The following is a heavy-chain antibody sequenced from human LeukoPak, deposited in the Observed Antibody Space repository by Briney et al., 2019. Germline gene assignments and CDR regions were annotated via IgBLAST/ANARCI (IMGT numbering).Heavy chain of an antibody. CDR1: GASISTYY. J-gene: IGHJ5*02. Sequence: SETLSLTCAVSGASISTYYWSWIRQPPGKGLEWIGYIYYSGSANYNPSLNSRVIISLDTSKNNFSLKLTSVTAADTAVYYCARRSGWLDTWGQGTLVTVSS. CDR2: IYYSGSA. V-gene: IGHV4-59*01. CDR3: ARRSGWLDT. D-gene: IGHD3-3*01.